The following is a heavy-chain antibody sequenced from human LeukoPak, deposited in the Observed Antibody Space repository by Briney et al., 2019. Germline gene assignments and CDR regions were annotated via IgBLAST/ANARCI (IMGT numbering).Heavy chain of an antibody. CDR3: ARSGVTGYFDY. CDR2: INPGNANT. J-gene: IGHJ4*02. D-gene: IGHD2-21*02. CDR1: GYIFIIYY. V-gene: IGHV1-3*01. Sequence: ASVKVSCKASGYIFIIYYMHWVRQAPGQGLEWMGWINPGNANTKYSQKFQGRVTVTRDTSASTAYMELSSLRSEDTAVYYCARSGVTGYFDYWGQGTLVTVSS.